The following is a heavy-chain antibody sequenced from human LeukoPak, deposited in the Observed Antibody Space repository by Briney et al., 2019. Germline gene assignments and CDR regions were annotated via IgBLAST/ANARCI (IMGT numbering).Heavy chain of an antibody. CDR1: GYSISSGYY. CDR2: IYHSGNK. Sequence: NSSETLSLTCSVSGYSISSGYYWGWIRQPPGKGLEWIGIIYHSGNKYYNPSLKSRVTISVDTSKNQFSLKLSSVAAADMAVYYCARDRGTTGYNYFHYWGRGALVTVSS. CDR3: ARDRGTTGYNYFHY. V-gene: IGHV4-38-2*02. J-gene: IGHJ4*02. D-gene: IGHD5-24*01.